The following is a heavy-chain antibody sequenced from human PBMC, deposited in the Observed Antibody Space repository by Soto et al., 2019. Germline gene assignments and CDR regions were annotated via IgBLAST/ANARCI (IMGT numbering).Heavy chain of an antibody. J-gene: IGHJ4*02. CDR3: ARDSCSSTSCYDY. Sequence: EVQLVESGGGLVKPGGSLRLSCAASGFTFSSYSMNWVRQAPGKGLEWVSSISSSSSYIYYADSVKGRFTISRDNAKNSLYLQMNGLRAEDTAVYYCARDSCSSTSCYDYWGQGTLVTVSS. V-gene: IGHV3-21*01. CDR2: ISSSSSYI. CDR1: GFTFSSYS. D-gene: IGHD2-2*01.